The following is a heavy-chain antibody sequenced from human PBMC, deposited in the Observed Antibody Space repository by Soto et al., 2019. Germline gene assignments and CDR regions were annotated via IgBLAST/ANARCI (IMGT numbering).Heavy chain of an antibody. CDR1: GGSVSSGSYY. CDR2: IYYSGST. D-gene: IGHD6-13*01. V-gene: IGHV4-61*01. Sequence: PSETLSLTCTVSGGSVSSGSYYWSWIRQPPGKGLEWIGYIYYSGSTNYNPSLKSRVTISVDTSKNQFSLKLSSVTAADTAVYYCARGVTSAWLADIEQLVPTLDYWGQGTLVTVSS. CDR3: ARGVTSAWLADIEQLVPTLDY. J-gene: IGHJ4*02.